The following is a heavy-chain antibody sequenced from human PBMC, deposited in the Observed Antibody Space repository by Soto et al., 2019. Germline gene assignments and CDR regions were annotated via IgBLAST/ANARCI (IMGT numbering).Heavy chain of an antibody. Sequence: EVQLVESGGGLVQPGGSLRLSCAASGFTFSSYSMNWVRQAPGKGLEWVSYISSSSSTIYYADSVKGRFTISRDNAKNSLYLQMNSLRDEDTAVYYCARDGDPEYYYGSGSYYMYYYGMDVWGQGTTVTVSS. CDR3: ARDGDPEYYYGSGSYYMYYYGMDV. CDR1: GFTFSSYS. J-gene: IGHJ6*02. CDR2: ISSSSSTI. D-gene: IGHD3-10*01. V-gene: IGHV3-48*02.